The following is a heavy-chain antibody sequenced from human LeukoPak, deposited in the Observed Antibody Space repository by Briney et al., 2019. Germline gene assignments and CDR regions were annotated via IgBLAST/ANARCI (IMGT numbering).Heavy chain of an antibody. V-gene: IGHV4-34*01. Sequence: SETLSLTCAVYGGSFSGYYWSWIRQPPGKGLEWIGSIYYSGSTYYNPSLKSRVTISVDTSKNQFSLKLSSVTAADTAVYYCARHAQRSLTGYLYWGQGTLVTVSS. J-gene: IGHJ4*02. CDR2: IYYSGST. CDR1: GGSFSGYY. D-gene: IGHD3-9*01. CDR3: ARHAQRSLTGYLY.